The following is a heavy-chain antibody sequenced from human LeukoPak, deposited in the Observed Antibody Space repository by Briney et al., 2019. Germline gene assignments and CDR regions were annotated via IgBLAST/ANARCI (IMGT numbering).Heavy chain of an antibody. Sequence: SETLSLTCAVYGVSFSGYYWSWIRQPPGKGLEWVGEINHSGSTNYNPSLKSRVTISVDTSKNQFSLKLSSVTAADTAVYYCARNERYNWNRYFQHWGQGTLVTVSS. V-gene: IGHV4-34*01. D-gene: IGHD1-1*01. J-gene: IGHJ1*01. CDR2: INHSGST. CDR3: ARNERYNWNRYFQH. CDR1: GVSFSGYY.